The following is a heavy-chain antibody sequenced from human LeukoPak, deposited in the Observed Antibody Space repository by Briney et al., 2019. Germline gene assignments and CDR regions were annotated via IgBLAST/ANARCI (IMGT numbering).Heavy chain of an antibody. Sequence: GASVKVSCKTSGYNFIDYYIHWVRQAPGQGLEWMGWISAYNGNTNYAQKLQGRVTMTTDTSTSTAYMELRSLRSDDTAVYYCARADFRGFDPPGYWGQGTLVTVSS. CDR3: ARADFRGFDPPGY. CDR2: ISAYNGNT. D-gene: IGHD3-9*01. V-gene: IGHV1-18*04. J-gene: IGHJ4*02. CDR1: GYNFIDYY.